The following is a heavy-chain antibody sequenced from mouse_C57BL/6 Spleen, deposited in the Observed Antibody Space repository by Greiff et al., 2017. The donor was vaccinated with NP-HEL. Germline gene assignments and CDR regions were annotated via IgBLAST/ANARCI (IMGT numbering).Heavy chain of an antibody. CDR2: IYPGSGST. Sequence: QVQLQQPGAELVKPGASVKMSCKASGYTFTSYWITWVKQRPGQGLEWIGDIYPGSGSTNYNEKFKSKATLTVDTSSSTAYMQLSSLTSEDSAVYYCARGSNYVHYAMDYWGQGTSVTVSS. V-gene: IGHV1-55*01. J-gene: IGHJ4*01. D-gene: IGHD2-5*01. CDR1: GYTFTSYW. CDR3: ARGSNYVHYAMDY.